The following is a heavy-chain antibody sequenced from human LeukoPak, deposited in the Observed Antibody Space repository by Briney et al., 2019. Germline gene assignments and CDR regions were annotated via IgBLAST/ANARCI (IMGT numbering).Heavy chain of an antibody. J-gene: IGHJ4*02. CDR2: ISGSGGST. D-gene: IGHD3-22*01. CDR1: GFTFSSYG. V-gene: IGHV3-23*01. CDR3: ARDRYYYDSSGYYGTDY. Sequence: PGGSLRLSCAASGFTFSSYGMSWVRQAPGKGLEWVSAISGSGGSTYCADSVKGRFTISRDNSKNTLYLQMNSLRAEDTAVYYCARDRYYYDSSGYYGTDYWGQGTLVTVSS.